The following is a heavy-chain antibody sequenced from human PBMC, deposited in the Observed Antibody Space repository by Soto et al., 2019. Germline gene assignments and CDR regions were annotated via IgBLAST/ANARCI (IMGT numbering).Heavy chain of an antibody. CDR2: IIHGGNT. D-gene: IGHD2-2*01. Sequence: PSETLSLTCTVSGGSISSGGYYWSWIRQPPGKGLEWIGEIIHGGNTNYNPSLKSRVTISLDTSKNQFSLKLSSVTAADTAVYHCARVFCSSTSCHSYFDYWGQGTQVTVSS. J-gene: IGHJ4*02. CDR1: GGSISSGGYY. CDR3: ARVFCSSTSCHSYFDY. V-gene: IGHV4-61*08.